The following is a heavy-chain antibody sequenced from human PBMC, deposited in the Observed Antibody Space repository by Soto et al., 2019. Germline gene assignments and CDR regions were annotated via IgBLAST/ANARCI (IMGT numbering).Heavy chain of an antibody. CDR2: ISAYNGNT. CDR3: ARDRPRIAAPGMDV. CDR1: GYTFTSYG. Sequence: ASVKVSCKASGYTFTSYGISWVRQAPGQGLEWMGWISAYNGNTNYAQKLQGRVAMTTDTSTSTAYMELRSLRSDDTAVYYCARDRPRIAAPGMDVWGQGTTVTVSS. V-gene: IGHV1-18*01. J-gene: IGHJ6*02. D-gene: IGHD6-6*01.